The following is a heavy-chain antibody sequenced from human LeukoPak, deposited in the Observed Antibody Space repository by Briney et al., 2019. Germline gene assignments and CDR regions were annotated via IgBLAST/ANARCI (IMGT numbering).Heavy chain of an antibody. Sequence: GGSLRLSCEASGFTFDDYGMSWVRHAPGKGLEWVSGINWNGDSIVYADSVKGRFTISRDNANNSLYLQMNSLRAEDTAVYYCARVGVTMVRGVIGKIYYYYGMDVWGKGTTVTVSS. CDR1: GFTFDDYG. J-gene: IGHJ6*04. CDR3: ARVGVTMVRGVIGKIYYYYGMDV. CDR2: INWNGDSI. D-gene: IGHD3-10*01. V-gene: IGHV3-20*04.